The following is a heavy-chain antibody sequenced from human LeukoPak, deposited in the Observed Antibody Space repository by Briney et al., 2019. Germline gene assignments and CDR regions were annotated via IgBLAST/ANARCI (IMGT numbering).Heavy chain of an antibody. V-gene: IGHV4-59*08. CDR3: ARVNEMVAASTSAFDS. Sequence: SETLSLTCTVSGGSISGSSWTWIRQPAREGLEWIAYLYHSGSTSYNPSLKSQLTISVNTSKSQFSLNLTSVTAADTAVYFCARVNEMVAASTSAFDSWGKGILVAVSA. J-gene: IGHJ4*02. CDR1: GGSISGSS. CDR2: LYHSGST. D-gene: IGHD5-24*01.